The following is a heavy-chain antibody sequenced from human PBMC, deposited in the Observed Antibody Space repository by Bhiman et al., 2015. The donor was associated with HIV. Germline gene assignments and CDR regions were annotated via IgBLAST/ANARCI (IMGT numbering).Heavy chain of an antibody. D-gene: IGHD6-25*01. CDR1: GFTFDDYA. CDR3: AKDIRATRTAAGVDY. CDR2: ISWNSGSI. Sequence: EVQLVESGGGLVQPGRSLRLSCAASGFTFDDYAMHWVRQAPGKGLEWVSGISWNSGSIGYADSVKGRFTISRDNAKNSLYLQMNSLRAEDTALYYCAKDIRATRTAAGVDYWGQGTLVTGLL. V-gene: IGHV3-9*01. J-gene: IGHJ4*02.